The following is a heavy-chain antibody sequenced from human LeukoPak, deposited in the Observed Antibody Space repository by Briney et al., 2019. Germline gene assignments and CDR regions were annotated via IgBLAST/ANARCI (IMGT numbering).Heavy chain of an antibody. J-gene: IGHJ4*02. D-gene: IGHD5-18*01. CDR3: AREGGYSYGLIDY. Sequence: GASLILSCTTSGFTYSDYYMSWIRQAPGKGLEWVSYISSSSVYTDYADSVKGRFTISRDNGKNSLFLQMNSLRAEDTAVYYCAREGGYSYGLIDYWGQGTLVTVSS. CDR1: GFTYSDYY. CDR2: ISSSSVYT. V-gene: IGHV3-11*06.